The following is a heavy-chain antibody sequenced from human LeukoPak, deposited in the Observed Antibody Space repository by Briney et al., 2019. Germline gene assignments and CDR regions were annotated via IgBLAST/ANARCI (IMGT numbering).Heavy chain of an antibody. D-gene: IGHD2-15*01. Sequence: GGSLRLSCAASGFTFSGSAMHWVRQASGKGLEWVGRIRSKANSYATAYAASVKGRFTISRDNSKNTLYLQMNSLRAEDTAVYYCGNPCSGGTCYSNYWGQGTLVTVSS. J-gene: IGHJ4*02. CDR1: GFTFSGSA. CDR3: GNPCSGGTCYSNY. V-gene: IGHV3-73*01. CDR2: IRSKANSYAT.